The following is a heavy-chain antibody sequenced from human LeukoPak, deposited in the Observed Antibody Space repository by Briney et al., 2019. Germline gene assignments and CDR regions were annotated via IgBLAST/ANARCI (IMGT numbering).Heavy chain of an antibody. D-gene: IGHD6-6*01. CDR1: GYSFTSYH. J-gene: IGHJ4*02. Sequence: PGESLKLSCKGSGYSFTSYHIAWVRQMPGEGLEWMGIIYPGNSETTYSPSFQGQVTISADKSTDTAYLQWTSLNVSDTAIYYCARHLYRGRGRSSSDYWGQGTLVTVSS. CDR2: IYPGNSET. CDR3: ARHLYRGRGRSSSDY. V-gene: IGHV5-51*01.